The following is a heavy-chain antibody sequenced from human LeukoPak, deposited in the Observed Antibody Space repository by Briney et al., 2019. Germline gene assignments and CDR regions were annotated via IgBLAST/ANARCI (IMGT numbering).Heavy chain of an antibody. Sequence: PGGSLRLSCEASGFSLRSFAMSWVRQAPGKGLEWVSASSGDGGNTDYANSVKGRFTISRDNSKNTIYLQMNSLRADDTAVYYCAKQGRNDFVDSWGQGTLVTVSS. CDR1: GFSLRSFA. CDR2: SSGDGGNT. CDR3: AKQGRNDFVDS. D-gene: IGHD3-3*01. V-gene: IGHV3-23*01. J-gene: IGHJ4*02.